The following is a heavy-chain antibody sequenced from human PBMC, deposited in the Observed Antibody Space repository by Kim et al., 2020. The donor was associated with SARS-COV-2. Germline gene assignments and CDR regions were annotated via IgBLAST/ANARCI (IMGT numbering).Heavy chain of an antibody. CDR3: ARADTRYDYYAMDV. J-gene: IGHJ6*02. V-gene: IGHV4-39*07. Sequence: NPSLKSRVTISVDPSKNQFSLKVSSGTAADTAVYYCARADTRYDYYAMDVWGQGTTVTVSS. D-gene: IGHD5-18*01.